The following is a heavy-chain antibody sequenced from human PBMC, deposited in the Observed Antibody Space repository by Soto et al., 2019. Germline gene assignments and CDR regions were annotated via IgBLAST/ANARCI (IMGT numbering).Heavy chain of an antibody. D-gene: IGHD2-8*01. V-gene: IGHV1-18*04. CDR2: IRAGDGYT. J-gene: IGHJ5*01. CDR1: GYPFTTYD. CDR3: ARLDGYCTFRNCSHWFAS. Sequence: EIKRAPASVKVSCKASGYPFTTYDVTWVRQAPGQGLEWMGWIRAGDGYTNYAQNFQGRVTMTADTSTRTVYMELRSLRSDDTAVYYFARLDGYCTFRNCSHWFASRVKGTPVTVSS.